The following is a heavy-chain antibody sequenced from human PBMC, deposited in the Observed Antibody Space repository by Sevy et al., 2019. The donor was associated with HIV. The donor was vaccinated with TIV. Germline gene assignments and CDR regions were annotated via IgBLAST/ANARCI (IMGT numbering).Heavy chain of an antibody. CDR1: GYTFSNSD. V-gene: IGHV1-8*03. CDR3: ARAEYYYGMDV. J-gene: IGHJ6*02. CDR2: MNPNSGNT. Sequence: ASVKVSCKASGYTFSNSDINWVRQATGQELEWLGWMNPNSGNTVYAQKFQGRVTITRDTSISTAYMELSSLRSEDSAVYYCARAEYYYGMDVWGQGTMVTVSS.